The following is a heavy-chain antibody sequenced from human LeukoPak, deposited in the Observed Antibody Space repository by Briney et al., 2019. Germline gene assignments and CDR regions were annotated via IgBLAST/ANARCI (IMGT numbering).Heavy chain of an antibody. CDR3: ARDYSSGWYYFDY. V-gene: IGHV3-21*01. D-gene: IGHD6-19*01. CDR1: GFTFSSYS. Sequence: PGGSPRLSCAASGFTFSSYSMNWVRQAPGKGLEWVSSISSSSSYIYYADSVKGRFTISRDNAKNSLYLQMNSLRAEDTAVYYCARDYSSGWYYFDYWGQGTLVTVSS. J-gene: IGHJ4*02. CDR2: ISSSSSYI.